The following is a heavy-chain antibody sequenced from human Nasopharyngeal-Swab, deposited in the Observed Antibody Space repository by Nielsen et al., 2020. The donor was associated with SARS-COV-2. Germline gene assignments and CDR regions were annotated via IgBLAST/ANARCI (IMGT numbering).Heavy chain of an antibody. CDR1: GFTFSNAW. D-gene: IGHD6-19*01. V-gene: IGHV3-15*01. Sequence: GGSLRLSCAASGFTFSNAWMSWVRQAPGKGLEWVGRIKSKTDGGTTDYAAPVKGRFTISRDDSKNTLYLQMNSLKTEGTAVYYCTTGSNSGWEHYFDYWGQGTLVTVSS. CDR3: TTGSNSGWEHYFDY. J-gene: IGHJ4*02. CDR2: IKSKTDGGTT.